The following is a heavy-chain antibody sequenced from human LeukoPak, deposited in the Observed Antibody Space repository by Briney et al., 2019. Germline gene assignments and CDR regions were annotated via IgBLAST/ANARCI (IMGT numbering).Heavy chain of an antibody. Sequence: GGSLRLSCAASGFTFSSYAMRWVRQAPGKGLRWVALISFDGSSKYYADSVKGRFTISRDNFKNTLYVEMNNLRAADTAVYYCARSYGIRGGGDYWGQGTLATVSS. CDR3: ARSYGIRGGGDY. V-gene: IGHV3-30-3*01. CDR1: GFTFSSYA. D-gene: IGHD3-10*01. CDR2: ISFDGSSK. J-gene: IGHJ4*02.